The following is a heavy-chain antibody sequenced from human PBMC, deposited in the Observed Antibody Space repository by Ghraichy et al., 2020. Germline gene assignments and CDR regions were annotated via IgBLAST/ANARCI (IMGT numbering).Heavy chain of an antibody. CDR1: GFTLSFYW. V-gene: IGHV3-74*01. Sequence: ASLNISCAASGFTLSFYWMHWVRQAPGKGLVWVARISTDGSIIAYADSVKGRFTISRDNAKDTLYLLMNSLRAEDTAVYYCARDNHASLDYWGQGSLVSVSS. D-gene: IGHD3-16*01. CDR2: ISTDGSII. J-gene: IGHJ4*02. CDR3: ARDNHASLDY.